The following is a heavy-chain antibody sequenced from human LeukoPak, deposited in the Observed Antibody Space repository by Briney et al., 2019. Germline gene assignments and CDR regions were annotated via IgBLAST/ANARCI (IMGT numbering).Heavy chain of an antibody. V-gene: IGHV3-21*01. D-gene: IGHD2-15*01. Sequence: GGSLRLSCAASGFTFSSYSMNWVRQAPGRGLEWVSSINTRSYIYSADSVKGRFTISRDNDKNSVYLQMNSLRAEDTAVYYCAREGGYCYGASCRFFDSWGQGTLLTVSS. J-gene: IGHJ4*02. CDR2: INTRSYI. CDR1: GFTFSSYS. CDR3: AREGGYCYGASCRFFDS.